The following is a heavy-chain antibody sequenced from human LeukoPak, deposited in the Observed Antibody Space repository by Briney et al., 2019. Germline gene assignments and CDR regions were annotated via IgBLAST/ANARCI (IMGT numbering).Heavy chain of an antibody. CDR3: AREEVQWLALLTYYYYGMDV. D-gene: IGHD6-19*01. J-gene: IGHJ6*02. CDR1: GFTFSSYA. V-gene: IGHV3-30-3*01. CDR2: ISYDGSNK. Sequence: PGRSLRLSCAASGFTFSSYAMHWVRQAPGKGLEWVAVISYDGSNKYYAVSVKGRFTISRDNSKNTLYLQVNSLRAEDTAVYYCAREEVQWLALLTYYYYGMDVWGQGTTVTASS.